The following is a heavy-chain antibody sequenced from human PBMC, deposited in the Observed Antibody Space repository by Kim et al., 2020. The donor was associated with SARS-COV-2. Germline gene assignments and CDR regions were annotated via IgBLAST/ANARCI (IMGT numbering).Heavy chain of an antibody. CDR2: ISYDGSNK. Sequence: GGSLRLSCAASGFTFSSYGMHWVRQAPGKGLEWVAVISYDGSNKYYADSVKGRFTISRDNSKNTLYLQMNSLRAEDTAVYYCAKDPPYNHYYGSGSYYPYYYYGMDVWGQGTPVTVSS. D-gene: IGHD3-10*01. V-gene: IGHV3-30*18. CDR1: GFTFSSYG. CDR3: AKDPPYNHYYGSGSYYPYYYYGMDV. J-gene: IGHJ6*02.